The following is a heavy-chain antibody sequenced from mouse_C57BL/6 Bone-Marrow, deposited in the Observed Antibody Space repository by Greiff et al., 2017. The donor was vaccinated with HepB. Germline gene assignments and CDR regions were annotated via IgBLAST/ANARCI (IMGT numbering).Heavy chain of an antibody. Sequence: EVKLMESGGGLVQPGGSLSLSCAASGFTFTDYYMSWVRQPPGKALEWLGFIRNKANGYTTEYSASVKGRFTISRDNSQSILYLQMNALRAEDSATYYCAKMNYDLYYAMDYWGQGTSVTVSS. CDR3: AKMNYDLYYAMDY. CDR1: GFTFTDYY. CDR2: IRNKANGYTT. V-gene: IGHV7-3*01. J-gene: IGHJ4*01. D-gene: IGHD2-4*01.